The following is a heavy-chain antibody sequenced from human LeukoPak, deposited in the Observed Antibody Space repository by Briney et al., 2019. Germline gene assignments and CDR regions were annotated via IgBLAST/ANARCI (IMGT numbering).Heavy chain of an antibody. CDR2: IWYDGSNK. V-gene: IGHV3-33*06. CDR1: GFTFSSYG. J-gene: IGHJ4*02. CDR3: AKDPTSVGATVFDY. Sequence: GGSLRLSCAASGFTFSSYGMHWVRQAPGKGLEWVAVIWYDGSNKYYADSVKGRFTISRDNSKNTLYLQMNSLRAEGTAVYYCAKDPTSVGATVFDYWGQGTLVTVSS. D-gene: IGHD1-26*01.